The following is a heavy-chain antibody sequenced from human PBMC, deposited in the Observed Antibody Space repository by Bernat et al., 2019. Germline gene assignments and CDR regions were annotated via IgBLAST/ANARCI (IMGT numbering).Heavy chain of an antibody. J-gene: IGHJ6*03. CDR2: ISWNSGSI. CDR3: AKGANYYYYMDV. Sequence: EVQLVESGGGLVQPGRSLRLSCAASGFTFDDYAMHWVRQAPGKGLEWVSGISWNSGSIGYADSVKGRFTISRDNAKNSLYLQMNSLRAEDTALYYCAKGANYYYYMDVWGKGTTVTVS. CDR1: GFTFDDYA. V-gene: IGHV3-9*01.